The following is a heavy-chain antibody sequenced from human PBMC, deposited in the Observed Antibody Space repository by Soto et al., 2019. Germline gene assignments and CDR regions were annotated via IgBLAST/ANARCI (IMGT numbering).Heavy chain of an antibody. J-gene: IGHJ4*02. CDR2: IHYSGST. D-gene: IGHD6-19*01. CDR3: ARHGGRWLGLFDY. Sequence: QLQLQESGPGLVKPSETLSLTCTVSGGSIISSSYYWGWIRQPPGKGLEWIGSIHYSGSTYYNPSLKSRVPISVDTSKNQFSLNLSSVTTADTAVYYCARHGGRWLGLFDYWGQGTLVTVSS. CDR1: GGSIISSSYY. V-gene: IGHV4-39*01.